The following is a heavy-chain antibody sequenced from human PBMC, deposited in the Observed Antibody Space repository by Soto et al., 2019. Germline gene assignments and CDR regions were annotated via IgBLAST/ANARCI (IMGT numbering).Heavy chain of an antibody. CDR2: IIPIFGTA. V-gene: IGHV1-69*13. Sequence: ASVKVSCKASGGTFSSYAISWVRQAPGQGLEWMGGIIPIFGTANYAQKFQGRVTITADESTSTAYMELSSLRSEDTAVYYCARDHPGPAYYYDSSGPLWGQGTLVTVSS. CDR1: GGTFSSYA. D-gene: IGHD3-22*01. J-gene: IGHJ4*02. CDR3: ARDHPGPAYYYDSSGPL.